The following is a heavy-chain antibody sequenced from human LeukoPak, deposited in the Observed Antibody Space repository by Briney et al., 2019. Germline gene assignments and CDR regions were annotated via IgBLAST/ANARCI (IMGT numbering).Heavy chain of an antibody. J-gene: IGHJ4*02. V-gene: IGHV3-23*01. CDR3: AKRGVVIRVILVGFHKEAYYFDS. Sequence: GGSLRLSCAVSGITLSNYGMSWVRQAPGKGLEWVAGMSDSGGRTNYAASVKGRFTISRDNPKNTLYLQMNSLRAEDTAVYFCAKRGVVIRVILVGFHKEAYYFDSWGQGALVTVSS. D-gene: IGHD3-22*01. CDR1: GITLSNYG. CDR2: MSDSGGRT.